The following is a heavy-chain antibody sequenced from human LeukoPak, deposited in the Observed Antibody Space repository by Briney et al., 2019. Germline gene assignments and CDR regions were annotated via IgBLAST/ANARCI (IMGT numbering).Heavy chain of an antibody. CDR3: ARVWTYSSSWFWFDP. CDR1: GFTLSDYY. Sequence: GGSLRLSCAASGFTLSDYYMSWIRQAPGKGLEWVSYISSSGSTIYYADSVKGRFTISRDNAKNSLYLQMNSLRAEDTAVYYCARVWTYSSSWFWFDPWGQGTLVTVSS. V-gene: IGHV3-11*01. CDR2: ISSSGSTI. D-gene: IGHD6-13*01. J-gene: IGHJ5*02.